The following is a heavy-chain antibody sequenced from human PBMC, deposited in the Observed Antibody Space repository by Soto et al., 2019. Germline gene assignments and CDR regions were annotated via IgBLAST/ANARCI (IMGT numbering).Heavy chain of an antibody. CDR3: AKILSPTHEYFQH. CDR2: IRGSGSST. CDR1: GFTFSSYG. Sequence: PGGSLRLSCAASGFTFSSYGMRWVRQAPGKGLEWVSVIRGSGSSTYYADSVKGRFTISRDNSKNTLYLQMSSLRAEDTAVYYCAKILSPTHEYFQHWGQGTLVTAPQ. V-gene: IGHV3-23*01. J-gene: IGHJ1*01.